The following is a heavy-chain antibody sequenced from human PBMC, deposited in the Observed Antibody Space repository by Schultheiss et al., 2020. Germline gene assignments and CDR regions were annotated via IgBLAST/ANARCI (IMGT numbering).Heavy chain of an antibody. CDR1: GGSISSSTYY. Sequence: SQTLSLTCTVSGGSISSSTYYWGWIRQPPGKGLEWIGNIHYSGSTYYNPSLKSRVTISVDTSKNQFSLKLSSVTAADTAVYYCARLGNYYGMDVWGQGTTVTVSS. CDR2: IHYSGST. D-gene: IGHD3-16*01. J-gene: IGHJ6*02. CDR3: ARLGNYYGMDV. V-gene: IGHV4-39*07.